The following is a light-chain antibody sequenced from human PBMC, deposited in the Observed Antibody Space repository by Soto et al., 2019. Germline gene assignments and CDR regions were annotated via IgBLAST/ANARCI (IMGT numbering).Light chain of an antibody. CDR3: QQYNTWLWT. J-gene: IGKJ1*01. Sequence: EVVMTQSPATLSVSPGERATLSCRASQSVNANLAWYQQKPGQAPRLLIHGASNRATGIPARFSGSGFGPDFILTIRSLQSEDFAVYYCQQYNTWLWTFGHGTKVEI. CDR1: QSVNAN. CDR2: GAS. V-gene: IGKV3-15*01.